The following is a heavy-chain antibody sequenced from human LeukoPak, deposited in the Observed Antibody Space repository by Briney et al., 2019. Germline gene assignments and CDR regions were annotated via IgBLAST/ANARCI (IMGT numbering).Heavy chain of an antibody. V-gene: IGHV3-48*01. Sequence: GGSLRLSCAASGFTFSSYSMNWVRQAPGKGLEWVSYISSSSSTIYYADSVKGRFTISRDNAKNSLYLQMNSLRAEDTAVYYCARDQRKRYYYGSSGYYYARFDYWGQGTLVTVSS. CDR3: ARDQRKRYYYGSSGYYYARFDY. CDR1: GFTFSSYS. D-gene: IGHD3-22*01. CDR2: ISSSSSTI. J-gene: IGHJ4*02.